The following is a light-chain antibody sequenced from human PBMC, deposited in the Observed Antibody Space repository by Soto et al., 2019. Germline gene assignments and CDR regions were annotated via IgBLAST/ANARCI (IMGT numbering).Light chain of an antibody. CDR3: QQTYTSPEMT. Sequence: DIQMTHSPSSLSASVVYRVTITCRASQSISIYLIWYQLKPGKAPNVLMYGASYLKSGVPTSFSGSGSWRDFPLTISSLQPEDFAIYYCQQTYTSPEMTFGKWGRLEIK. CDR1: QSISIY. CDR2: GAS. J-gene: IGKJ5*01. V-gene: IGKV1-39*01.